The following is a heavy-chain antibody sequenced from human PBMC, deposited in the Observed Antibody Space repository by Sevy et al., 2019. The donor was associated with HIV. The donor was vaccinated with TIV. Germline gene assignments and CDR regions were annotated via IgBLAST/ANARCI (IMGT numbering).Heavy chain of an antibody. CDR2: INVYNGNA. Sequence: ASVKVSCKASGYTFTSYGINWVRQAPGQGLEWMGWINVYNGNANYAQKLQGRGTMTTDTSTSTAYMELRSLRSDDTALYYCASGEKYCSGGSCYFHLDYWGLGTLVTVSS. CDR3: ASGEKYCSGGSCYFHLDY. D-gene: IGHD2-15*01. CDR1: GYTFTSYG. V-gene: IGHV1-18*01. J-gene: IGHJ4*02.